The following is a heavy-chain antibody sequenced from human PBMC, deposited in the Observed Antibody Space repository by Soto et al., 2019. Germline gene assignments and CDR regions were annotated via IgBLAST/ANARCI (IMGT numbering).Heavy chain of an antibody. D-gene: IGHD3-9*01. J-gene: IGHJ5*02. CDR2: IYYTGTT. CDR3: ARHEGRNYDILTGYTHPYNWFDP. Sequence: SETLSLTCTVSGGSISSYYWSWIRQPPGKGLEWIGYIYYTGTTNYYPSLKSRVTMSVDTSKNQFSLKLSSVTAADTAVYYCARHEGRNYDILTGYTHPYNWFDPWGQRTLVTVSS. V-gene: IGHV4-59*08. CDR1: GGSISSYY.